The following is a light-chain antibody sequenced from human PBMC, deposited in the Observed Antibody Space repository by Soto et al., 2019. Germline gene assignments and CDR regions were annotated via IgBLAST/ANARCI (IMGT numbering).Light chain of an antibody. Sequence: SALTQPASVSGSPGQSITISCTGTSSDVGGYNYVSWYQQHPGKAPKLMIYDVSNRPSGVSNRFSGSKSGNTAFLTISGLQAEDEADYYCSSYTSSSTPVVFGGGTKVTVL. J-gene: IGLJ2*01. CDR1: SSDVGGYNY. CDR3: SSYTSSSTPVV. CDR2: DVS. V-gene: IGLV2-14*01.